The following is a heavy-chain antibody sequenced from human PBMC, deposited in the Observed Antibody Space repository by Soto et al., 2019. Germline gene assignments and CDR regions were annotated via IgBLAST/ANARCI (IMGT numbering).Heavy chain of an antibody. CDR2: ISGSGGST. CDR1: GFTFSSYA. CDR3: AKDGHSSSWYPYYYGMDV. D-gene: IGHD6-13*01. V-gene: IGHV3-23*01. J-gene: IGHJ6*02. Sequence: GGSLRLSCAASGFTFSSYAMSWVRQAPGKGLEWVSAISGSGGSTYYADSVKGRFTISRDNSKNTLYLQMNSLRAEDTAVYYCAKDGHSSSWYPYYYGMDVWGQGITVTVSS.